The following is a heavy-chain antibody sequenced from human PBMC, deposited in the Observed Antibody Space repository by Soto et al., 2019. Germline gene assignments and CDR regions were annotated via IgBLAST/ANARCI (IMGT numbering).Heavy chain of an antibody. CDR2: IKPDGSEK. J-gene: IGHJ4*02. V-gene: IGHV3-7*04. D-gene: IGHD2-15*01. Sequence: EVQLVESGGDLVQPGGSLRLSCVASGFTFSYYWMTWVRQAPGKGLEWVANIKPDGSEKYYAESVKGRFTISRDNAENSVYLQMNSLRAVDTAVSYCSRDWRECYTHGPDYWGQGSLVTVCS. CDR3: SRDWRECYTHGPDY. CDR1: GFTFSYYW.